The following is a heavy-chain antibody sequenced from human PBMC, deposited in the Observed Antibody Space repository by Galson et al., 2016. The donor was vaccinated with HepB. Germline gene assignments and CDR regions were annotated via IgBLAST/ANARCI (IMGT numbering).Heavy chain of an antibody. D-gene: IGHD3-22*01. Sequence: SLRLSCAASGFTFSSYAMSWVRQAPGKGPEWVSAISGSGGSTYYADSVKGRFNISRDNSKNTLYLQMNSLRAEDTAVYYCAREGVYYYDSSGYSDAFDIWGQGTMVTVSS. V-gene: IGHV3-23*01. CDR1: GFTFSSYA. CDR3: AREGVYYYDSSGYSDAFDI. J-gene: IGHJ3*02. CDR2: ISGSGGST.